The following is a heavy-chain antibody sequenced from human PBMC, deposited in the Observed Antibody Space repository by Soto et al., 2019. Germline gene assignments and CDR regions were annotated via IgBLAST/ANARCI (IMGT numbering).Heavy chain of an antibody. D-gene: IGHD2-21*02. V-gene: IGHV3-66*01. Sequence: PGGSLRLSCAVSGFSVSSTFMNWVRQATGKGLEWVSVMHSGGNTFYGDSVKGRFTISRDNSKNTVYLQMSSLRGEDTAVYFCARALVTAPPRTFDYWGQGTLVTVSS. J-gene: IGHJ4*02. CDR3: ARALVTAPPRTFDY. CDR1: GFSVSSTF. CDR2: MHSGGNT.